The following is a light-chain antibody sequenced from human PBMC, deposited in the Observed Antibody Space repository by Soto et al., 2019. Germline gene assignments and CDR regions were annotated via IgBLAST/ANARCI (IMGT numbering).Light chain of an antibody. J-gene: IGKJ1*01. CDR1: QSVSSS. Sequence: EIVVTQSPATLSVSPGERVTLSCRASQSVSSSLAWYQQRPGQAPRLLIYDTSTRAAGIAARFSGSGSGTECSLTISSVQSEDSAVYYCQQDVHWPPGAFGQGTTVEIK. CDR2: DTS. CDR3: QQDVHWPPGA. V-gene: IGKV3-15*01.